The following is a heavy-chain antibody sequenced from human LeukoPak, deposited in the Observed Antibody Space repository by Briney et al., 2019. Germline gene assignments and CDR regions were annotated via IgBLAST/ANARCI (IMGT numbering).Heavy chain of an antibody. CDR1: GFSFSGHW. V-gene: IGHV3-74*01. CDR3: ARGPNSNRSGLDF. D-gene: IGHD1-14*01. J-gene: IGHJ4*02. CDR2: ISPTGSTT. Sequence: PGGSLRLSCTASGFSFSGHWMHWARQLPGKGPVWVSRISPTGSTTSYADSVKGRFTVSRDNAKNTLYLQVNNLRAEDTAVYYCARGPNSNRSGLDFWGQGTLLTVSS.